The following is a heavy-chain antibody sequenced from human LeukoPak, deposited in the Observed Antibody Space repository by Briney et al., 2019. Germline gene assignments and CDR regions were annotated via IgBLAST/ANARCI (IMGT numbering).Heavy chain of an antibody. D-gene: IGHD1-14*01. CDR1: GYTFTSYG. CDR3: AREKTKWNAFDI. J-gene: IGHJ3*02. CDR2: INPNSGDT. V-gene: IGHV1-2*04. Sequence: ASVKVSCKASGYTFTSYGISWVRQAPGQGLEWMGWINPNSGDTNYAQKFQGWVTMTRDTPISTAYMELSRLRSDDTAVYYCAREKTKWNAFDIWGQGTMVTVSS.